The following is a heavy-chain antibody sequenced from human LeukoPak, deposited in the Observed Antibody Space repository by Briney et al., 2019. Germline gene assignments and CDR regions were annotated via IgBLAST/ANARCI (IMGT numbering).Heavy chain of an antibody. CDR3: ARNRYYYDSSGYHVFDY. Sequence: PSETLSLTCTVSGVSLSSYYWSWIRQPAGKGLEWIGRIYTSGSTNYNPSPKSRVTMSVDTSKNQFSLKLSSVPAADATVYYCARNRYYYDSSGYHVFDYWGQGTLVTVSS. CDR1: GVSLSSYY. D-gene: IGHD3-22*01. V-gene: IGHV4-4*07. J-gene: IGHJ4*02. CDR2: IYTSGST.